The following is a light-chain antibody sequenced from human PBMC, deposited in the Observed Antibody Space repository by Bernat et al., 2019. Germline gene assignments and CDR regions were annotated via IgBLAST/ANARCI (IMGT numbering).Light chain of an antibody. J-gene: IGKJ2*01. CDR3: QQYITYSA. CDR1: QSISIW. Sequence: DIQMTQSPSTLSASVGDRVTIPCRASQSISIWLAWYQQKPGKAPKLLIYKSSTLESGVASRFSGSGSGTEFTLTISSLQTDDIATYYCQQYITYSAVGQRTKVEIK. CDR2: KSS. V-gene: IGKV1-5*03.